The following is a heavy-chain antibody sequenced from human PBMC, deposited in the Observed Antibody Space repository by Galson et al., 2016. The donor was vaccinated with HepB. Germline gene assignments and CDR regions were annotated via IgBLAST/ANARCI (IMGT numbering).Heavy chain of an antibody. CDR3: VQGSTAPAV. V-gene: IGHV3-23*01. CDR2: ISRSGDST. J-gene: IGHJ6*04. D-gene: IGHD2-2*01. Sequence: SLRLSCAASGLPFIRYGMHCVRQAPGKGLEVVSSISRSGDSTDYADSVKGRFTISRDNSKNTLPRQMNSLTADDTAIYYCVQGSTAPAVWGKGTTVTVSS. CDR1: GLPFIRYG.